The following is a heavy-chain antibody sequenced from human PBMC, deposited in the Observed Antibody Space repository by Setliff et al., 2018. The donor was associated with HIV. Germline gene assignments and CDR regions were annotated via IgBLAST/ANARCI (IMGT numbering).Heavy chain of an antibody. CDR2: IWYDGSYE. J-gene: IGHJ6*02. D-gene: IGHD3-10*01. Sequence: GGSLRLSCTASGFTFSNYGMHWVRQAPGKGLEWVAVIWYDGSYEYYADSVKGRFTISRDNSKNTLYLQMSSLRAEDTAVYYCARSVIGYYYYGMDVWGQGTLVTVSS. CDR3: ARSVIGYYYYGMDV. V-gene: IGHV3-33*01. CDR1: GFTFSNYG.